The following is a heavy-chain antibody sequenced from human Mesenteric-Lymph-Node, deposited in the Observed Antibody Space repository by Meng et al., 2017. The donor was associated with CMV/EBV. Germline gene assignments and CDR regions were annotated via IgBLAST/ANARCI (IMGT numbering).Heavy chain of an antibody. Sequence: GESLKISCAASGFTFSSYAMSWVRQAPGKGLEWVSVIYSGGSSTYYADSVKGRFTIIRDNSRNTVYLLMNSLRAEDSAVYYCAKASERFIVVVPAAIGWFDPWGQGTLVTVSS. CDR3: AKASERFIVVVPAAIGWFDP. J-gene: IGHJ5*02. CDR1: GFTFSSYA. D-gene: IGHD2-2*01. CDR2: IYSGGSST. V-gene: IGHV3-23*03.